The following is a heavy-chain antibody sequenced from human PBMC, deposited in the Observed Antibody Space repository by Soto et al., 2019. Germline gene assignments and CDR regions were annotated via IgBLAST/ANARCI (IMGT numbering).Heavy chain of an antibody. V-gene: IGHV4-34*01. D-gene: IGHD3-16*01. CDR2: INHSGST. CDR3: ARARWGKARRAFDI. Sequence: PSETLSLTCAVYGGSFSGYYWSWIRQPPGKGLEWIGEINHSGSTNYNPSLKSRVTISVGTSKNQFSLKLSSVTVADTAVYYCARARWGKARRAFDIWGQGTMVTVSS. CDR1: GGSFSGYY. J-gene: IGHJ3*02.